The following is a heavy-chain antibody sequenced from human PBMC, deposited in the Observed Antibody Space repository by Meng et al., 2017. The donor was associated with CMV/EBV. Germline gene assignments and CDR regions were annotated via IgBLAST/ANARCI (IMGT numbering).Heavy chain of an antibody. D-gene: IGHD2-2*01. J-gene: IGHJ5*02. CDR2: INPNSGGT. Sequence: TFTGYYMHWVRQAPGQGLEWMGWINPNSGGTNYAQKFQGRVTVTRDTSISTAYMELSRLRSDDTAVYYCARDRVVVVPAATRNNWFDPWGQGTLVTVSS. CDR1: TFTGYY. V-gene: IGHV1-2*02. CDR3: ARDRVVVVPAATRNNWFDP.